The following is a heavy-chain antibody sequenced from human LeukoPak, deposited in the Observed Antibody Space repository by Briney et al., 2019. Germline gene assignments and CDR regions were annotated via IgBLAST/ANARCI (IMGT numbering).Heavy chain of an antibody. J-gene: IGHJ4*02. Sequence: GGSLRLSCATSGFTFTDYSMNWVRQAPGRGLEWISYIGLGSGFVSYSDSVKGRFTISRDTARNSVDLHMNSLRAEDTAVYFCARDYKWAFDYWGQGALATVSS. CDR1: GFTFTDYS. V-gene: IGHV3-21*05. CDR3: ARDYKWAFDY. D-gene: IGHD1-20*01. CDR2: IGLGSGFV.